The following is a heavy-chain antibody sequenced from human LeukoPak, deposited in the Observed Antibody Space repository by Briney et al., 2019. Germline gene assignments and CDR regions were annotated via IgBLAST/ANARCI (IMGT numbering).Heavy chain of an antibody. V-gene: IGHV4-59*01. CDR2: IYYSGST. Sequence: SETLSLTCTVSGGSISSYYWSWIRQPPGKGLGWIGYIYYSGSTNYNPSLKSRVTISVDTSKNQFSLKLSSVTAADTAVYYCARCGYYYDSSGYYYFDYWGQGTLVTVSS. CDR3: ARCGYYYDSSGYYYFDY. CDR1: GGSISSYY. J-gene: IGHJ4*02. D-gene: IGHD3-22*01.